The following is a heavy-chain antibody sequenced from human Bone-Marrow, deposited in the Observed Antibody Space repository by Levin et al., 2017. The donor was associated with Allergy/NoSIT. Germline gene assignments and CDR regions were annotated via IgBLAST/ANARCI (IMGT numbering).Heavy chain of an antibody. CDR2: IYYSGNT. J-gene: IGHJ4*02. CDR3: AREDGSTIDY. D-gene: IGHD1/OR15-1a*01. CDR1: GGSISSGGYY. Sequence: SETLSLTCTVSGGSISSGGYYWSWIRQQPGKGLEWIGYIYYSGNTYYNPSLKSRVMISEDTSKNQFSLKVSSVTAADTAVYYCAREDGSTIDYWGQGILVTVSS. V-gene: IGHV4-31*03.